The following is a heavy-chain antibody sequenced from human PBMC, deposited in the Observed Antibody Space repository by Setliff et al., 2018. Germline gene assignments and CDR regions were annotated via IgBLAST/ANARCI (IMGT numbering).Heavy chain of an antibody. CDR1: GGSISSTTDY. CDR3: ARVVESSGYYHYYYYMDV. V-gene: IGHV4-39*07. CDR2: IYIGGSA. D-gene: IGHD3-22*01. Sequence: PSETLSLTCTVSGGSISSTTDYWGWIRHPPGKGLEWIGSIYIGGSANYNPSLKSRVTISVDTSKNQFSLKLSSVTAADTAVYYCARVVESSGYYHYYYYMDVWGKGTTVTVSS. J-gene: IGHJ6*03.